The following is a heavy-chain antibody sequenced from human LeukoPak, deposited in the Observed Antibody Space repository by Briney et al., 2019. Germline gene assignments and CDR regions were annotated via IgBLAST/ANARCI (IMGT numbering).Heavy chain of an antibody. CDR1: GGSISSYY. CDR3: ATGGGTPRGGDAFDI. V-gene: IGHV4-59*01. J-gene: IGHJ3*02. Sequence: SETLSLTCTVSGGSISSYYWSWIRQPPGKGLEWIGYIYYSGSTNYNPSLKSRVTISVDTSKNQFSLKLSSVTAADTAVYYCATGGGTPRGGDAFDIWGQGTMVTVSS. CDR2: IYYSGST. D-gene: IGHD1-1*01.